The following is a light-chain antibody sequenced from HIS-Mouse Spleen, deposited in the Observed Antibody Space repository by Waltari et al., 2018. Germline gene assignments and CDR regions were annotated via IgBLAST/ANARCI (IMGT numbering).Light chain of an antibody. J-gene: IGLJ1*01. V-gene: IGLV2-18*02. Sequence: QSALTQPPSVSGSPGQSGTISCTGTSSDVGSYNGVSWYQQPPGTAPKLMIYEVSNRPSGVPDRFSGSKSGNTASLTISGLQAEDEADYYCCSYAGSYTYVFGTGTKVTVL. CDR2: EVS. CDR1: SSDVGSYNG. CDR3: CSYAGSYTYV.